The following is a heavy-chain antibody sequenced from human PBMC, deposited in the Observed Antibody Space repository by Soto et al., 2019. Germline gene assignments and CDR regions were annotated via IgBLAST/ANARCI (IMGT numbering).Heavy chain of an antibody. V-gene: IGHV1-24*01. Sequence: VASVKVSCEVSGYTLTELSMHWVRQAPGKGLEWMGGFDPEDGETIYAQKFQGRVTMTEDTSTDTAYMELSSLRSEDTAVYYCATGFRRFYYDSSALWMDDIWG. CDR1: GYTLTELS. D-gene: IGHD3-22*01. CDR2: FDPEDGET. J-gene: IGHJ3*02. CDR3: ATGFRRFYYDSSALWMDDI.